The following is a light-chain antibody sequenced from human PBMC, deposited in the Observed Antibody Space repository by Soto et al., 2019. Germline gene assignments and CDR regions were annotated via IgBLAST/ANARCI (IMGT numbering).Light chain of an antibody. CDR1: QSVSNNY. CDR2: GAS. J-gene: IGKJ2*01. CDR3: LQRSNWPYT. V-gene: IGKV3D-20*02. Sequence: EIVLTQSPGTLSLSPGERATLSCRASQSVSNNYLAWYHQKPGRAPRLVISGASSRATGIPDRFSGSGSGTDFTLTISSLEPEDFAVYYCLQRSNWPYTFGQGTKLEIK.